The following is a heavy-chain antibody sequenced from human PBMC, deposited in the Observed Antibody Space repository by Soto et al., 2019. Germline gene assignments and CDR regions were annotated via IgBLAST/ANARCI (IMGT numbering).Heavy chain of an antibody. CDR3: AKGAGYYDFWSGYSYYYYYYMDV. CDR1: GFTFSSYG. V-gene: IGHV3-30*18. D-gene: IGHD3-3*01. J-gene: IGHJ6*03. CDR2: ISYDGSNK. Sequence: QVQLVESGGGVVQPGRSLRLSCAASGFTFSSYGMHWVRQAPGKGLEWVAVISYDGSNKYYADSVKGRFTISRDNSKNTLYLQMNSLRGEDTAVYYCAKGAGYYDFWSGYSYYYYYYMDVWGKGTTVTVSS.